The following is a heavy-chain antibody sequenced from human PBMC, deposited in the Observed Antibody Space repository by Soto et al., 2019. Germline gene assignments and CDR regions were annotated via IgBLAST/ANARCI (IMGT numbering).Heavy chain of an antibody. D-gene: IGHD6-13*01. Sequence: ASVKVSCKASGYTFTGYYMHRVRQAPGQGLEWMGWINPNSGGTNYAQKFQGWVTMTRDTSISTAYMELSRLRSDDTAVYYCARDDYSSSSALGYWGQGTLVTVSS. V-gene: IGHV1-2*04. J-gene: IGHJ4*02. CDR3: ARDDYSSSSALGY. CDR1: GYTFTGYY. CDR2: INPNSGGT.